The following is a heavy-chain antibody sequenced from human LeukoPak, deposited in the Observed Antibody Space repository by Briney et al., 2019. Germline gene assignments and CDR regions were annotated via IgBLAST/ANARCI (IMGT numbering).Heavy chain of an antibody. V-gene: IGHV3-23*01. J-gene: IGHJ6*02. D-gene: IGHD2-2*01. CDR3: AKTGGYQLLSAYYYYYGMDV. CDR2: ISGSGGST. CDR1: GFTFSSYA. Sequence: GGSLRLSCAASGFTFSSYAMSWVRQAPGQGLEWVSAISGSGGSTYYADSVKGRFTISRDNSKNTLYLQMNSLRAEDTAVYYCAKTGGYQLLSAYYYYYGMDVWGQGTTVTVSS.